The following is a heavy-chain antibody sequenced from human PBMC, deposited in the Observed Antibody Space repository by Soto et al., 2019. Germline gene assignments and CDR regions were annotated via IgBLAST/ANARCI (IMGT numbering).Heavy chain of an antibody. CDR2: ISSNGGST. D-gene: IGHD6-19*01. J-gene: IGHJ4*02. Sequence: EVQLVESGGGLVQPGGSLRLSCAASGFTFSSYAMYWVRQAPGKGLEYVSAISSNGGSTSYANSVKGRFTISRDNSKNTLYLQMGSLRAEDMAVYYCARGARGAVAGTYSFDYWGQETLVTVSS. CDR1: GFTFSSYA. CDR3: ARGARGAVAGTYSFDY. V-gene: IGHV3-64*01.